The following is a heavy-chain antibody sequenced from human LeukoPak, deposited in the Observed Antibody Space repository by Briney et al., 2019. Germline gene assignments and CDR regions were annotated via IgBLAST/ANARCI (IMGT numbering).Heavy chain of an antibody. CDR3: ARSGSSYYSPTFDY. CDR2: IYISGTT. V-gene: IGHV4-4*07. CDR1: GASISSYY. Sequence: SETLSLTCTVSGASISSYYWSWIRQPAGKGLEWIGRIYISGTTNYSPSLKSRVTMSVDTSKNQFSLKLSSVSAADTAVYYCARSGSSYYSPTFDYWGQGTLVTVSS. D-gene: IGHD1-26*01. J-gene: IGHJ4*02.